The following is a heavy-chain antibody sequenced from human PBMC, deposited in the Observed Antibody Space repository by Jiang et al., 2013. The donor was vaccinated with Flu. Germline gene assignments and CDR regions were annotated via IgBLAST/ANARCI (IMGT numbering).Heavy chain of an antibody. Sequence: TFSGFSLTTAGVGVASDPSSPHGKGPWSDLSLIYWDADKRYSPPLKSRLTITKDTSKNQVVLTMTNMDPVDTATYYCAHKGVWGYPGQTDAFNVWGQGTVVTVSS. CDR1: GFSLTTAGVG. J-gene: IGHJ3*01. CDR3: AHKGVWGYPGQTDAFNV. V-gene: IGHV2-5*02. CDR2: IYWDADK. D-gene: IGHD7-27*01.